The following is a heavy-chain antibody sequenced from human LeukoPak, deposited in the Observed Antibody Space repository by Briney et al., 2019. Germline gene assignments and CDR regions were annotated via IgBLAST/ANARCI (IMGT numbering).Heavy chain of an antibody. CDR3: ARRVGDYSHYYFHY. D-gene: IGHD4-17*01. V-gene: IGHV4-39*02. CDR2: MNYTGT. Sequence: SETLSLTCAVSGGSITSSSHFWGWFRQPPGQGLEWIASMNYTGTNYNPTLKSRVSMSVDRSKNYFSLKLSSVTAADTAVYYCARRVGDYSHYYFHYWGPGALVAVSS. J-gene: IGHJ4*02. CDR1: GGSITSSSHF.